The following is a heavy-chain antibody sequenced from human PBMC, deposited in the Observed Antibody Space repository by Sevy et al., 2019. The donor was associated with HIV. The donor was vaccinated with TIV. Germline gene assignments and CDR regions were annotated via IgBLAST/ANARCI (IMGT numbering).Heavy chain of an antibody. CDR1: GGSISSYY. J-gene: IGHJ4*02. V-gene: IGHV4-59*01. CDR3: ARRRGVFDY. Sequence: SETLSLTCTVSGGSISSYYWSWIRQPPGKGLEWIGYVYYSGSTNYDPSLKSRVTISVDTSKNQFSLKLSSVTAADTAVYCGARRRGVFDYWGQGTLVTVSS. D-gene: IGHD6-13*01. CDR2: VYYSGST.